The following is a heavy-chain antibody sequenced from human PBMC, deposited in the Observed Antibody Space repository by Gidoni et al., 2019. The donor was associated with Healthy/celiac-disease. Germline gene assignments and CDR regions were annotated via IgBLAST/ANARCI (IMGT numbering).Heavy chain of an antibody. J-gene: IGHJ3*02. Sequence: EVQLVESGGGWVQPGGSLSLSCAASGFTVSSNYMSWVRQAPGKGLEWVSVIYSGGSTYYADSVKGRFTISRDNSKNTLYLQMNSRRAEDTAVYYCAREEYYYDSSGYRASDNQRYDAFDIWGQGTMVTVSS. CDR3: AREEYYYDSSGYRASDNQRYDAFDI. V-gene: IGHV3-66*01. CDR1: GFTVSSNY. D-gene: IGHD3-22*01. CDR2: IYSGGST.